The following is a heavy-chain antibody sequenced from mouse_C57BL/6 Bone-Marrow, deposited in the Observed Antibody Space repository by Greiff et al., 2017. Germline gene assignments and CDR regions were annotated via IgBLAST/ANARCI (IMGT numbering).Heavy chain of an antibody. CDR3: ARACYYFDY. V-gene: IGHV1-54*01. Sequence: VQLVESGAELVRPGTSVKVSCTASGYAFTNYLIEWVKQRPGQGLEWIGVINPGSGGTNYNEKFKGKATLTADKSSSTAYMLLSSRTSEDSAVYFCARACYYFDYWGQGTTLTVSS. CDR2: INPGSGGT. J-gene: IGHJ2*01. CDR1: GYAFTNYL.